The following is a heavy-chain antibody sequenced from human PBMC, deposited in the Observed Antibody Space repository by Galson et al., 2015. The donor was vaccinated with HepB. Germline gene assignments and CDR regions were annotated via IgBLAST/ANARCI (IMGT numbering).Heavy chain of an antibody. CDR2: IYYSGST. CDR1: GGSISSYY. J-gene: IGHJ4*02. D-gene: IGHD4-17*01. V-gene: IGHV4-59*01. CDR3: ARDSSRYGDLRLGFDY. Sequence: SETLSLTCTVSGGSISSYYWSWIRQPPGKGLEWIGYIYYSGSTNYNPSLKSRVTISVDTSKNQFSLKLSSVTAADTAVYYCARDSSRYGDLRLGFDYWGQGTLVTVSS.